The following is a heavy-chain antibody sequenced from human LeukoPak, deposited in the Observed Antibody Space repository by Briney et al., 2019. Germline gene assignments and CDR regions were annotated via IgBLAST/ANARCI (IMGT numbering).Heavy chain of an antibody. CDR3: ARVARITMVRGVIIRGFDP. D-gene: IGHD3-10*01. V-gene: IGHV5-10-1*01. Sequence: GESLKISCKGSGYSFTSYWISWVRQMPGNGLEWMGRIDPSDSYTNYSPSFQGHVTISADKSISTAYLQWSSLKASDTAMYYCARVARITMVRGVIIRGFDPWGQGTLVTVSS. J-gene: IGHJ5*02. CDR1: GYSFTSYW. CDR2: IDPSDSYT.